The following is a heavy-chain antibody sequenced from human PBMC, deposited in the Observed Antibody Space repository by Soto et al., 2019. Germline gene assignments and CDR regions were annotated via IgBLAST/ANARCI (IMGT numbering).Heavy chain of an antibody. V-gene: IGHV1-18*01. Sequence: QVQLVQSGAEVKKPGASVKVSCKASGYTFTNYGISWVRQPPGQGLEWMGWISAYNGNTNYAQNLQGRVTMTTDTSKRTAYIELRSLRSDDTAGYYFARAARDFSGSSSIYWGQGTVVTVSS. CDR3: ARAARDFSGSSSIY. CDR2: ISAYNGNT. CDR1: GYTFTNYG. D-gene: IGHD1-26*01. J-gene: IGHJ4*02.